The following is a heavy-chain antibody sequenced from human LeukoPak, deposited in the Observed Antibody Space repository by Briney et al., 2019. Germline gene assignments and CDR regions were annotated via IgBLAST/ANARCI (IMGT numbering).Heavy chain of an antibody. V-gene: IGHV4-61*02. CDR1: GDSISSGDYY. D-gene: IGHD3-22*01. J-gene: IGHJ5*02. Sequence: SETLSLTCTVSGDSISSGDYYWSWIRQPAGKGLEWIGRIYTSGSTNCNPSHKSRVTMSADTSKNQFSLKLSSVTAADTAVYYCARDSGYYYDSWWFDPWGQGTLVTVSS. CDR3: ARDSGYYYDSWWFDP. CDR2: IYTSGST.